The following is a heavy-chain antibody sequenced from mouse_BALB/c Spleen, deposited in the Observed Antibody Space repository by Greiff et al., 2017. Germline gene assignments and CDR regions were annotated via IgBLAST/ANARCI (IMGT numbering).Heavy chain of an antibody. D-gene: IGHD2-3*01. J-gene: IGHJ3*01. CDR1: GFTFSSYG. CDR2: ISSGGSYT. V-gene: IGHV5-6*02. CDR3: ARRDGPLAY. Sequence: EVKLMESGGDLVKPGGSLKLSCAASGFTFSSYGMSWVRQTPDKRLEWVATISSGGSYTYYPDSVKGRFTISRDNAKNTLYLQMSSLKSEDTAMYYCARRDGPLAYWGQGTLVTVSA.